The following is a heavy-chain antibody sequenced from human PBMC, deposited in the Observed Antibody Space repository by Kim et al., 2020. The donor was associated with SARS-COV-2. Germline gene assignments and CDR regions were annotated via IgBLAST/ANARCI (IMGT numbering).Heavy chain of an antibody. CDR1: GYTFTSYD. CDR3: ARDSRWRAAADHKGYNGFDP. D-gene: IGHD6-13*01. J-gene: IGHJ5*02. V-gene: IGHV1-3*01. CDR2: INAGNGNT. Sequence: ASVKVSCKASGYTFTSYDMNWVRQAPGQRFEWMGWINAGNGNTNYSQKFQGRVTITRDTSENTAYMELSGLRSEDTAVYYCARDSRWRAAADHKGYNGFDPWGQGSLCTVSS.